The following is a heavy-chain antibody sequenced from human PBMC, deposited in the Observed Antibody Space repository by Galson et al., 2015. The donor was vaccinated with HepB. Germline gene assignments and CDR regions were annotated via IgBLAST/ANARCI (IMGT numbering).Heavy chain of an antibody. CDR2: IYYSGST. Sequence: ALSLTCTVSGGSISSGGYYWSWIRQHPGKGLEWIGYIYYSGSTYYNPSLKSRVTISVDTSKNQFSLKLSSVTAADTAVYYCARALRGYSGYQGLDYWGQGTLVTVSS. CDR1: GGSISSGGYY. CDR3: ARALRGYSGYQGLDY. J-gene: IGHJ4*02. D-gene: IGHD5-12*01. V-gene: IGHV4-31*03.